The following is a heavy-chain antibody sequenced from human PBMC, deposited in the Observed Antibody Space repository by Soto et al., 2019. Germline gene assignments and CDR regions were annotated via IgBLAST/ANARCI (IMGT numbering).Heavy chain of an antibody. Sequence: QVQLQQWGAGLLKPSETLSLTCAVYGGSFSGYYWSWIRQPPGKGLEWIGEINHSGSTNYNPSLKSRVTISVDTSKNQFSLKLSSVTAADTAVYYCARGRIYLVGAFDIWGQGTMVTVSS. CDR2: INHSGST. D-gene: IGHD5-12*01. J-gene: IGHJ3*02. CDR3: ARGRIYLVGAFDI. CDR1: GGSFSGYY. V-gene: IGHV4-34*01.